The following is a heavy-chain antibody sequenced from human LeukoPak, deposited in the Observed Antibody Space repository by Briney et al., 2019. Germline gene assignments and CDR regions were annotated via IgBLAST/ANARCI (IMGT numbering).Heavy chain of an antibody. D-gene: IGHD2-2*01. CDR1: GGSISSYY. Sequence: SETLSLTSTVSGGSISSYYWSWIRQPPGKGLEWIGYIYYRGSTNYNPSLKSRVTISVDTSKNQFSLKLSSVTAADTAVYYCARVPVVVVPAASRYYYYYYGMDVWGQGTTVTVSS. V-gene: IGHV4-59*01. CDR3: ARVPVVVVPAASRYYYYYYGMDV. J-gene: IGHJ6*02. CDR2: IYYRGST.